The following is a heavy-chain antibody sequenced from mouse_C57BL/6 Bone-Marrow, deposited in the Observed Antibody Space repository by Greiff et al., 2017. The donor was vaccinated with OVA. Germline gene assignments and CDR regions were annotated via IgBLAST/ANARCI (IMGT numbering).Heavy chain of an antibody. CDR2: INPNNGGT. V-gene: IGHV1-26*01. Sequence: EVQLQQSGPELVKPGASVKISCTASGYTFTDYYMNWVKQSHGQSLEWIGDINPNNGGTSYNQKFKGKATLTVDKSSSTAYMELRSLTSEDSAVYYGASYYGSPCYGAMDYWGQGTSVTVSS. CDR1: GYTFTDYY. D-gene: IGHD1-1*01. CDR3: ASYYGSPCYGAMDY. J-gene: IGHJ4*01.